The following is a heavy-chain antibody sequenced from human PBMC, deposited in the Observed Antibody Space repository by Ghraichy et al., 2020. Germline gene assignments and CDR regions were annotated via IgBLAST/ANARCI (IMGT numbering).Heavy chain of an antibody. J-gene: IGHJ4*02. V-gene: IGHV3-48*02. CDR3: ARKDFYNSGTYYIPFFDD. D-gene: IGHD3-10*01. CDR2: ISSTSRNI. CDR1: GFTFNTHI. Sequence: GRSLRLSCAASGFTFNTHIMAWVRQAPGKGLEWVSSISSTSRNIEYADSVKGRFTISRDNAKNSLYLQMDSLRDEDTALYFCARKDFYNSGTYYIPFFDDWGQGTLVTVSS.